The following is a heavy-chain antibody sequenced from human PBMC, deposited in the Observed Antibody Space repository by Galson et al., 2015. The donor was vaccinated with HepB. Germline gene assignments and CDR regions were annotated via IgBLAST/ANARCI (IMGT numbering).Heavy chain of an antibody. J-gene: IGHJ4*02. CDR2: INHSGST. CDR1: GGSFSGYY. CDR3: ATTRGKMYNWKGGYFDY. V-gene: IGHV4-34*01. D-gene: IGHD1-20*01. Sequence: ETLSLTCAVYGGSFSGYYWSWIRQPPGKGLEWIGEINHSGSTNYNPSLKSRVTISVDTSKNQFSLKLSSVTAADTAVYYCATTRGKMYNWKGGYFDYWGQGTLVTVSS.